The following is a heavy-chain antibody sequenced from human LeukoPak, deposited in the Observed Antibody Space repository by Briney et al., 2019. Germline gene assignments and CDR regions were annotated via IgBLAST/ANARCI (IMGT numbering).Heavy chain of an antibody. D-gene: IGHD3-10*01. Sequence: GRSLRLSCAASGFTFSSYAMSWVRQAPGKGLEWVSAISGSGGSTYYADSVKGRFTISRDNSKNTLYLQMNSLRAEDTAVYYCAKDRITMVRGVIRGDYWGQGTLITVSS. CDR3: AKDRITMVRGVIRGDY. J-gene: IGHJ4*02. CDR1: GFTFSSYA. V-gene: IGHV3-23*01. CDR2: ISGSGGST.